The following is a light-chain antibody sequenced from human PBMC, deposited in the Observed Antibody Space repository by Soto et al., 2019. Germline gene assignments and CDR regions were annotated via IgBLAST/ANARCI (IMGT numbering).Light chain of an antibody. J-gene: IGKJ3*01. CDR3: QQRSNWPPLFT. Sequence: EIVLTQSPGTLSLSPGERATLSCRASQSVTSSYLAWYQQKPGQAPRLLIYAASSRASAIPDRFSGSGSGTDFTLTISRLEPEDFAVYYCQQRSNWPPLFTFGPGTKVDIK. CDR2: AAS. V-gene: IGKV3D-20*02. CDR1: QSVTSSY.